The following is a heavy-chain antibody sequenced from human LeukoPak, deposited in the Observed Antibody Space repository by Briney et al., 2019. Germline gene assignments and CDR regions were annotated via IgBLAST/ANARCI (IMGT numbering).Heavy chain of an antibody. Sequence: PGGSLRLSCAACGFTFDEHGMSWVRQAPGEGLGWGCGINWNGGSIGYADSVKGRFTISRDNAKNSLYVQMNSLRAEDTALYYCARKWGDAFDMWGQGTMVTVSS. D-gene: IGHD1-26*01. J-gene: IGHJ3*02. CDR2: INWNGGSI. CDR3: ARKWGDAFDM. V-gene: IGHV3-20*04. CDR1: GFTFDEHG.